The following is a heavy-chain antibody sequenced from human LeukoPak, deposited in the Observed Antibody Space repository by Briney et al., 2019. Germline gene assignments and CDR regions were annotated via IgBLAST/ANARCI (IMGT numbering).Heavy chain of an antibody. J-gene: IGHJ6*02. CDR2: IKQDGSEK. CDR1: GFTFSSYW. CDR3: ARDTAYGDYVYGMDV. D-gene: IGHD4-17*01. Sequence: GGSLRLSCAASGFTFSSYWMSWVRQAPGKGLEWVANIKQDGSEKYYVNSVKGRFTISRDNAKNSLYLQMNSLRAEDTAVYYCARDTAYGDYVYGMDVCGQGTTVTVSS. V-gene: IGHV3-7*01.